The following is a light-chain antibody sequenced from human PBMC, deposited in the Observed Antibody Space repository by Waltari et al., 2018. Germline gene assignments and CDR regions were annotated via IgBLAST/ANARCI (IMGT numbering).Light chain of an antibody. Sequence: DIQMTQSPSSLSASVGDRVTITCQASHYIDNFLNWYQQKPGKPPQLLIYDASTLETGVPPRFSGSGSGTHFTLTISSLQPEDIASYYCQQYDNLPPEFTFGGGTKVQI. V-gene: IGKV1-33*01. J-gene: IGKJ4*01. CDR3: QQYDNLPPEFT. CDR1: HYIDNF. CDR2: DAS.